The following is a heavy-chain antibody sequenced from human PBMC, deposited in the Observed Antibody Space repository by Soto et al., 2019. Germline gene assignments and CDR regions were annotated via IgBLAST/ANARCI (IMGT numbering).Heavy chain of an antibody. Sequence: GGSLRLSCAASGFTFGDYGMSWVRQAPGKGLEWVSGINWNGGSTGYADSVKGRFTISRDNAKNSLYLQMNSLRAEDTALYYCARLFRRASTSCYAFDIWGQGTIVTVSS. CDR1: GFTFGDYG. CDR3: ARLFRRASTSCYAFDI. J-gene: IGHJ3*02. CDR2: INWNGGST. V-gene: IGHV3-20*04. D-gene: IGHD2-2*01.